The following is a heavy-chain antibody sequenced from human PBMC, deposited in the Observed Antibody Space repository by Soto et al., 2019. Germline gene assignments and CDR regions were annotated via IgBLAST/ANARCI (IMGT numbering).Heavy chain of an antibody. CDR3: ARYYNWFGP. Sequence: PSETLSLTCTVSGGSISSSSYYWGWIRQPPGKGLEWIGSIYYSGSTYYNPSLKSRVTISVDTSKNQFSLQLSSVTAADTAVYFCARYYNWFGPWGQGTVVTVSS. V-gene: IGHV4-39*07. CDR1: GGSISSSSYY. CDR2: IYYSGST. J-gene: IGHJ5*02. D-gene: IGHD2-8*01.